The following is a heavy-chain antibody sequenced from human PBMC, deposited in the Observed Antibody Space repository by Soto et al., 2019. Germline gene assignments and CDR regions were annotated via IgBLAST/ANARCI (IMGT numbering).Heavy chain of an antibody. Sequence: ASVKVSCKASGYTFTSYDINWVRQATGQGLEWMGWMNPNSGNTGYAQKFQGRVTMTRNTSISTAYMELSSLRSEDTAVYYCARGGVTDAMLSGYYYYYMDVWGKGTTVTVSS. V-gene: IGHV1-8*01. CDR1: GYTFTSYD. CDR2: MNPNSGNT. J-gene: IGHJ6*03. D-gene: IGHD2-2*01. CDR3: ARGGVTDAMLSGYYYYYMDV.